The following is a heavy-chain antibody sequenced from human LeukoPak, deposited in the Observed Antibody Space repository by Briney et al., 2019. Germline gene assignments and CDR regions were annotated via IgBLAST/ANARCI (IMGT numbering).Heavy chain of an antibody. Sequence: ASVKVSCTASGGTFSSYAISWVRQAPGQGLEWMGGIIPIFGTANYAQKFQGRVTITADESTSTAYMELSSLRSEDTAVYYCARSSGSYYYYYGMDVWGQGTTVTVSS. CDR3: ARSSGSYYYYYGMDV. CDR2: IIPIFGTA. CDR1: GGTFSSYA. D-gene: IGHD1-26*01. V-gene: IGHV1-69*13. J-gene: IGHJ6*02.